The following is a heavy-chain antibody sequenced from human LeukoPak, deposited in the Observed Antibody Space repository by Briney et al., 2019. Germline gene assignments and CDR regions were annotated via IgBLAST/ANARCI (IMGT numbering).Heavy chain of an antibody. Sequence: PGGSLRLSCAASGFTFSSHWMHWVRQVPGKGLMWVSRVNSDGRSTSYADSVKGRFTISRDNAKNSLYLQMNSLRAEDTAVYYCARESVDIVATIVGVYYYYGMDVWGQGTTVTVSS. D-gene: IGHD5-12*01. CDR3: ARESVDIVATIVGVYYYYGMDV. CDR1: GFTFSSHW. J-gene: IGHJ6*02. CDR2: VNSDGRST. V-gene: IGHV3-74*01.